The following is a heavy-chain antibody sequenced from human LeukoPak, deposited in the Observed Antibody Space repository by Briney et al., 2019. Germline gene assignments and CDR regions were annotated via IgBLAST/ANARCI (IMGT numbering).Heavy chain of an antibody. CDR2: ISYDGGNK. Sequence: GGSLRLSCAASGFTFSSYGMHWVRQAPGKGLEWVAVISYDGGNKYYADSVRGRFTISRDNSKNTLYLQINSLRAEDTAVYYCAKGAVDCGGDCYFDYWGQGTLVTVSS. V-gene: IGHV3-30*18. D-gene: IGHD2-21*02. CDR1: GFTFSSYG. CDR3: AKGAVDCGGDCYFDY. J-gene: IGHJ4*02.